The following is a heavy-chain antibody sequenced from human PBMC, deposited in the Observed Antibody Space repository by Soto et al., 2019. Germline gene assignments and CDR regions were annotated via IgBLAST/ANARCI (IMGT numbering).Heavy chain of an antibody. CDR3: ARSSTSSRIGGYYYYGMHV. V-gene: IGHV1-3*01. CDR2: INAGNGNT. CDR1: GYTFTSYA. D-gene: IGHD2-2*01. J-gene: IGHJ6*02. Sequence: ASVKVSCKASGYTFTSYAMHCVRQAPGQRLEWMGWINAGNGNTKYSQKFQGRVTITRDTSVSTAYMELSRLRSDDTAVYYCARSSTSSRIGGYYYYGMHVWCQGTTVTVSS.